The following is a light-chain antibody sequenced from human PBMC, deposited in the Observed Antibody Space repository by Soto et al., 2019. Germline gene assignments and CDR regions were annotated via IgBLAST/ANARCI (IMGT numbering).Light chain of an antibody. J-gene: IGLJ3*02. CDR2: CND. V-gene: IGLV1-47*02. CDR1: SSNIGTNY. CDR3: ATRDNSLSRWV. Sequence: QSVLTQPPSASGTPGQRVTISCSGSSSNIGTNYVYWYKQLPGTAPKLLIYCNDQWPSGVPDRLSGSKSGTSASLAISGLRSEDEADYYCATRDNSLSRWVFGGGTKLTVL.